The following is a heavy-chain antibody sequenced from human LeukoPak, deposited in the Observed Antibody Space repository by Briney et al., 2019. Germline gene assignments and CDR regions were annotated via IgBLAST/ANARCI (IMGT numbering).Heavy chain of an antibody. J-gene: IGHJ2*01. CDR3: ARDPIVSVGDWYFDL. CDR2: IYYSGSTNYT. D-gene: IGHD3-16*02. CDR1: GGSISSHY. V-gene: IGHV4-59*11. Sequence: SETLSLTCTVSGGSISSHYWSWIRQPPGKGLVWIGYIYYSGSTNYTNYNPSLKSRVTISVDTSKNQFSLKLSSVTAADTAVYYCARDPIVSVGDWYFDLWGRGTLVTVSS.